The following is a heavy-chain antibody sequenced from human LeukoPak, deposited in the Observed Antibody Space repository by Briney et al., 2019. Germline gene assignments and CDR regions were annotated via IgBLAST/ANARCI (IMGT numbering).Heavy chain of an antibody. V-gene: IGHV3-30-3*01. D-gene: IGHD1-26*01. CDR3: ASTDIVGATSPSYYYYGMDV. CDR2: ISYDGSNK. Sequence: PGRSLRLSCAASGFTFSSYAMHWVRQAPGKGLEWVAVISYDGSNKYYADSVKGRFTISRDNSKNTLYLRMNSLRAEDTAVYYCASTDIVGATSPSYYYYGMDVWGQGTTVTVSS. J-gene: IGHJ6*02. CDR1: GFTFSSYA.